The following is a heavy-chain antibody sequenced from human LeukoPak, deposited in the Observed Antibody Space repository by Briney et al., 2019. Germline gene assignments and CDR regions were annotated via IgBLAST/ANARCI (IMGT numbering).Heavy chain of an antibody. D-gene: IGHD5-12*01. CDR3: ARSMDIVATITQGY. J-gene: IGHJ4*02. CDR2: INPNSGGT. CDR1: GYTFTSYG. V-gene: IGHV1-2*02. Sequence: ASVKVSCKASGYTFTSYGISWVRQAPGQGLEWMGWINPNSGGTNYAQKFQGRVTMTRDTSISTAYMELSRLRSDDTAVYYCARSMDIVATITQGYWGQGTLVTVSS.